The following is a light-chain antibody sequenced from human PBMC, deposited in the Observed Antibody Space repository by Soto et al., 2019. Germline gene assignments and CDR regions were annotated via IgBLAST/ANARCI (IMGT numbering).Light chain of an antibody. Sequence: QSALTQPRSVSGSPGQSVTISCTGTSSDVGGYNYVSWYQQHPGKAPKLMIYDVSKRPSGVPDRFSCSKSGNTASLTISGLQADDAADYYCCSYAGSYTFVFGGGTKLTVL. CDR3: CSYAGSYTFV. CDR2: DVS. CDR1: SSDVGGYNY. J-gene: IGLJ2*01. V-gene: IGLV2-11*01.